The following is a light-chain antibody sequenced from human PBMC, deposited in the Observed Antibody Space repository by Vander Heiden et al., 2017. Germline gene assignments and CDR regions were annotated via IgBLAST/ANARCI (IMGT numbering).Light chain of an antibody. CDR3: QSSGV. J-gene: IGLJ2*01. V-gene: IGLV1-40*01. CDR2: GNS. Sequence: QSVLTQPPSVSGAPGQRVTISCTGSSSNIGAGYDVHWYQQPPGTAPNLLIYGNSTRPSGVPARVSGSKSGTSASLAITGLQSEDEADYYCQSSGVFGGGTKLTVL. CDR1: SSNIGAGYD.